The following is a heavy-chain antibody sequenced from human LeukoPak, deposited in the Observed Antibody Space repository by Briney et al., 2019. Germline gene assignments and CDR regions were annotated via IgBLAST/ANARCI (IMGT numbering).Heavy chain of an antibody. CDR1: GGSISSYY. CDR2: IYTSGNT. D-gene: IGHD6-19*01. Sequence: PSETLSLTCSVSGGSISSYYCSWIRQPAGKGLEWIGRIYTSGNTNYNPSLKGRVTMSVDTSKNQFSLKLSSVTAADTAVYYCARVHSSGWYLDYWGQGTLVTVSS. V-gene: IGHV4-4*07. CDR3: ARVHSSGWYLDY. J-gene: IGHJ4*02.